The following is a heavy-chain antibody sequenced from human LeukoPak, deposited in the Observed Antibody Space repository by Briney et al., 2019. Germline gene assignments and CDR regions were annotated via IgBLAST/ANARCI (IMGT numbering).Heavy chain of an antibody. CDR2: ISWNSGST. CDR1: GFAFDDYA. V-gene: IGHV3-9*01. CDR3: AKDVRKELKPHSSSLGSGYLDY. D-gene: IGHD6-13*01. J-gene: IGHJ4*02. Sequence: GGSLRLSCAASGFAFDDYAMHWVRRPPGKGPEWVSSISWNSGSTTYADSVKGRFTISRDNAKNALYLQMNSLRAEDTALYYCAKDVRKELKPHSSSLGSGYLDYWGQGTLATVSS.